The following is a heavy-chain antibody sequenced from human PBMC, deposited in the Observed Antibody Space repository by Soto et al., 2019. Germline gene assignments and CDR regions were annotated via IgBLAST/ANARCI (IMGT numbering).Heavy chain of an antibody. J-gene: IGHJ6*02. CDR1: GGSFSGYY. CDR2: INHSGST. CDR3: ARGGRYSSSRAWGV. D-gene: IGHD6-13*01. Sequence: QVQLQQWGAGLLKPSETLSLTCAVYGGSFSGYYWSWIRQPPGKGLEWIGEINHSGSTNYNPSLKSRVTISVDTSKNQFSLKLSSVTAADTAVYYCARGGRYSSSRAWGVWGQGTTVTVSS. V-gene: IGHV4-34*01.